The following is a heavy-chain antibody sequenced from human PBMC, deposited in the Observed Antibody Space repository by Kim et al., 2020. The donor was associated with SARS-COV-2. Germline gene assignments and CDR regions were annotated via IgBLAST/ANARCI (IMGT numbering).Heavy chain of an antibody. CDR3: ARGPRDTGNYDFWSGYYSPPDDY. CDR1: GGTFSSYA. D-gene: IGHD3-3*01. CDR2: IIPIFGTA. V-gene: IGHV1-69*13. Sequence: SVKVSCKASGGTFSSYAISWVRQAPGQGLEWMGGIIPIFGTANYAQKFQGRVTITADESTSTAYMELSSLRSEDTAVYYCARGPRDTGNYDFWSGYYSPPDDYWGQGTLVTVSS. J-gene: IGHJ4*02.